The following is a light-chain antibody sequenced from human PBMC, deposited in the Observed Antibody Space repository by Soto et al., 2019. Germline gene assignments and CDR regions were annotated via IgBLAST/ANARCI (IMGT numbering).Light chain of an antibody. CDR3: QQYNDWPYT. Sequence: EIVMTQSPATLSVSPGERATLSCRASQGIGDTLAWYQQKPCQTPRLLIYDTSIRATGIPARFSGSGSGTDFTLTISSLEPEDFAVYYCQQYNDWPYTFGQGTKVDIK. CDR1: QGIGDT. CDR2: DTS. V-gene: IGKV3D-15*01. J-gene: IGKJ2*01.